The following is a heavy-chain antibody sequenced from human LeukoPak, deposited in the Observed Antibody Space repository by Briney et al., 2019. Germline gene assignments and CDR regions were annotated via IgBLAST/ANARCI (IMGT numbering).Heavy chain of an antibody. D-gene: IGHD6-13*01. CDR2: ISAYNGNT. CDR3: ATSIAAAGTPLFDY. J-gene: IGHJ4*02. V-gene: IGHV1-18*01. CDR1: GYTFTSYG. Sequence: ASVKVSCKASGYTFTSYGISWVRQAPGQGLEWMGWISAYNGNTNYAQKLQGRVTMTTGTSTSTAYMELRSLRSDDTAVYYCATSIAAAGTPLFDYWGQGTLVTVSS.